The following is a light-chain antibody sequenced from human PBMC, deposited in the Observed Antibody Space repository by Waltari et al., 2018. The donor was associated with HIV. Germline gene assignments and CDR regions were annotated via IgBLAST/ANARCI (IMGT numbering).Light chain of an antibody. CDR2: EDS. V-gene: IGLV3-10*01. J-gene: IGLJ3*02. CDR1: ELPKKY. Sequence: SYELTQPPPVSVPPGQTARITSSGDELPKKYANWYQQKSGQAPVLVIYEDSKRPSGIPERFSGSSSGTMATLTISGAQVEDEADYYCYSTDSSDWVFGGGTKLTVL. CDR3: YSTDSSDWV.